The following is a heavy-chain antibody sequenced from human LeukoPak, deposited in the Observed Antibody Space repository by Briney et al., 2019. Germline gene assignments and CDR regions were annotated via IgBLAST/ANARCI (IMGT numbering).Heavy chain of an antibody. Sequence: ASVKVSCKASGYTFTGYHMYWVRQAPGQGLEWMGWINPSSGGTRYAQKFQGRGTMTRDTSISTAYMELSRLTSDDTAVYYCARVLTPTVVTSNFDYWGQRTLVTVSS. CDR1: GYTFTGYH. CDR3: ARVLTPTVVTSNFDY. J-gene: IGHJ4*02. D-gene: IGHD4-23*01. V-gene: IGHV1-2*02. CDR2: INPSSGGT.